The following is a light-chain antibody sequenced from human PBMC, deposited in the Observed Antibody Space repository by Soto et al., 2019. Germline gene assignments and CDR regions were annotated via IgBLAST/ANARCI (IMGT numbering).Light chain of an antibody. CDR2: GNI. V-gene: IGLV1-40*01. J-gene: IGLJ3*02. CDR3: QSYDSSLTGSTV. Sequence: QSALTQPPSVSGAPGQRVTISCTGAGSNIGAGYDVNWYQQLPGTAPKLLIYGNINRPSGVPDRFSGSKSGSSASLAITGLLADDEAVYYCQSYDSSLTGSTVFAGGTKLTVL. CDR1: GSNIGAGYD.